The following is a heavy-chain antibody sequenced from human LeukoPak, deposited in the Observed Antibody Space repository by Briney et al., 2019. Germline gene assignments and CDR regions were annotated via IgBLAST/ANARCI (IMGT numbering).Heavy chain of an antibody. V-gene: IGHV3-66*01. D-gene: IGHD6-13*01. Sequence: GALRLSCAASGFTVSSNYMSWVRHAPGKGLEWVSVIYSGGSTYYADSVKGRFTISRDNSKNTLYLQMNSLRAEDTAVYYCAGGARRQQPFDYWGQGTLVTVSS. CDR2: IYSGGST. J-gene: IGHJ4*02. CDR1: GFTVSSNY. CDR3: AGGARRQQPFDY.